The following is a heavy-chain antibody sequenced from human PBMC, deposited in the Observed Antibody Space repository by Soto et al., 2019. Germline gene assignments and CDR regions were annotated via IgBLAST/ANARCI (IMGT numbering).Heavy chain of an antibody. Sequence: QVQLVESGGGVVQPGRSLRLSCAASGFTFSSYGMHWVRQAPGKGLEWVAVISYDGSNKYYADSVKGRFTISRDNSKNTLYLQMNSLRAEDTAVYYCAKDRRSAAGTPYYYYGMDVWGQGTTVTVSS. J-gene: IGHJ6*02. V-gene: IGHV3-30*18. CDR1: GFTFSSYG. CDR3: AKDRRSAAGTPYYYYGMDV. D-gene: IGHD6-13*01. CDR2: ISYDGSNK.